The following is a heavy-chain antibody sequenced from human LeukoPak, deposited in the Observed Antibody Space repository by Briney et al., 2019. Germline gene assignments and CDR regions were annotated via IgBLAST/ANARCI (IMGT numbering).Heavy chain of an antibody. D-gene: IGHD6-25*01. J-gene: IGHJ6*03. CDR3: AKVSRGIVAAMDV. Sequence: GGSLRLSCAASGFTFSSFAMSWVRQAPGKGLERDSAISGSGGATYYADSVKGRFTISRDNSKNTLYLQMNSLRAEDTAVYYCAKVSRGIVAAMDVWGKGTTVTVSS. V-gene: IGHV3-23*01. CDR1: GFTFSSFA. CDR2: ISGSGGAT.